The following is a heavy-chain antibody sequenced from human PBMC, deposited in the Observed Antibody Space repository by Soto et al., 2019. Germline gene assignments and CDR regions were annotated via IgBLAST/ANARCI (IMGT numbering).Heavy chain of an antibody. Sequence: GGSLRLSCAASDFSFSSYAMHWIRQAPGKGLEWLAVISSDGNIIQYADSVKGRFIISRDNSKNTLYLQMNSLRGDDTAVYYCARNFDTITYYFDYWGQGTLVTVSS. D-gene: IGHD3-9*01. CDR2: ISSDGNII. J-gene: IGHJ4*02. CDR1: DFSFSSYA. V-gene: IGHV3-30-3*01. CDR3: ARNFDTITYYFDY.